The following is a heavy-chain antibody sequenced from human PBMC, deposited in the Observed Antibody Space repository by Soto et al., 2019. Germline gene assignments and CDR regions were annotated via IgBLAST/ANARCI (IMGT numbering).Heavy chain of an antibody. J-gene: IGHJ3*02. V-gene: IGHV1-46*03. D-gene: IGHD5-12*01. Sequence: QVQLVQSGAEVKKPGASVKVSCKASGYTFTSYYMHWVRQAPGQGLEWKGIIKPSGGSTSNGQKFQGRVTMTRDTSKSTVYVELSSLRSEDTAVYYCASGVGGGYDRDASDILGQGTMVTVSS. CDR3: ASGVGGGYDRDASDI. CDR1: GYTFTSYY. CDR2: IKPSGGST.